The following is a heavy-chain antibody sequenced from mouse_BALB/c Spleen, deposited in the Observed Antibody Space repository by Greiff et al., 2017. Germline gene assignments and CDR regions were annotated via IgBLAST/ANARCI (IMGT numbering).Heavy chain of an antibody. CDR2: ISSGGSYT. J-gene: IGHJ2*01. Sequence: EVQLVESGGGLVKPGGSLKLSCAASGFTFSSYAMSWVRQSPEKRLEWVAEISSGGSYTYYPDTVTGRFTISRDNAKNTLYLEMSSLRSEDTAMYYCARDLNDGYYGYYFDYWGQGTTLTVSS. D-gene: IGHD2-3*01. V-gene: IGHV5-9-4*01. CDR1: GFTFSSYA. CDR3: ARDLNDGYYGYYFDY.